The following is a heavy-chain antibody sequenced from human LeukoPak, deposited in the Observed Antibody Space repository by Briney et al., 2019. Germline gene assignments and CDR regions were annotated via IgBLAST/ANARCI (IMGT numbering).Heavy chain of an antibody. V-gene: IGHV1-8*01. D-gene: IGHD3-9*01. Sequence: GASVKVSCKASGYTFTSYDINWVRQATGLGLEWMGWMNPNSGNTGYAQKFQGRVTMTRNTSISTAYMELSSLRSEDTAVYYCARGLTGYYGGAFDIWGQGTMVTVSS. CDR2: MNPNSGNT. CDR3: ARGLTGYYGGAFDI. J-gene: IGHJ3*02. CDR1: GYTFTSYD.